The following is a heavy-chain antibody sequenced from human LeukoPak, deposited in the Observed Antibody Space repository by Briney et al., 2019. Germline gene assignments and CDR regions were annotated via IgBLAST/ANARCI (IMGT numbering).Heavy chain of an antibody. D-gene: IGHD3-22*01. CDR1: GGSFSGYY. CDR3: ARENPSGYYNRPIDY. V-gene: IGHV4-34*01. Sequence: SETLSLTCAVYGGSFSGYYWSWIRQPPGKGLEWIGEINHSGSTNYNPSLKSRVTISVETSKNQFSLKLSSVTAADTAIYYCARENPSGYYNRPIDYWGQGTLVTVSS. CDR2: INHSGST. J-gene: IGHJ4*02.